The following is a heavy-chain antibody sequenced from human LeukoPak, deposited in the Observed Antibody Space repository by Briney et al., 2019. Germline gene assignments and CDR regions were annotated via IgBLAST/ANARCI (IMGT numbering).Heavy chain of an antibody. CDR3: ARVGSGYYPVED. D-gene: IGHD3-22*01. CDR2: IYTSGST. V-gene: IGHV4-61*02. J-gene: IGHJ4*02. Sequence: PSETLSLTCTVSGGSISSGSYYWRWIRQPAGRGLEWIGRIYTSGSTNYNPSLESRVTISVDTSKNQFSLKLSSVTAADTAVYYCARVGSGYYPVEDWGQGTLVTVSS. CDR1: GGSISSGSYY.